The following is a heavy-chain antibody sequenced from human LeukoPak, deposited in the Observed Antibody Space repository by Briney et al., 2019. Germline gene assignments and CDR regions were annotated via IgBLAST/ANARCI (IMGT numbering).Heavy chain of an antibody. CDR3: ARVDYGDYRADY. CDR2: IYHSGST. CDR1: GGSISSGGYY. V-gene: IGHV4-30-2*01. J-gene: IGHJ4*02. Sequence: SETLSLTCTVSGGSISSGGYYWSWIRQPPGKGLEWIGYIYHSGSTYYNPSLKSRVTISVDRSKNQFSLKLSSVTAADTAVYYCARVDYGDYRADYWGQGTLVTVSS. D-gene: IGHD4-17*01.